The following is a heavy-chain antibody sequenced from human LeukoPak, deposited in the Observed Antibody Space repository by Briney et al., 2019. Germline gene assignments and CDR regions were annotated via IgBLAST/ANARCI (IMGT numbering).Heavy chain of an antibody. J-gene: IGHJ5*02. Sequence: VASVKVSCKASGYTLTSYDINWVRQATGQGLEWMGWMNPNSGNTGYAQKFQGRVTMTRYTSISTAYMELSSLRSEDTAVYYCATSYYASGSMITWGQGTLVTVSS. D-gene: IGHD3-10*01. CDR3: ATSYYASGSMIT. CDR2: MNPNSGNT. CDR1: GYTLTSYD. V-gene: IGHV1-8*01.